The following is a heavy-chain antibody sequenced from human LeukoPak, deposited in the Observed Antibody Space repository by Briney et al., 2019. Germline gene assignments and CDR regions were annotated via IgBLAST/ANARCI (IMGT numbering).Heavy chain of an antibody. CDR3: VRYCNGGSCYRAAFDV. J-gene: IGHJ3*01. CDR2: IWYDGGKK. CDR1: GFTFSSFV. V-gene: IGHV3-33*08. D-gene: IGHD2-15*01. Sequence: GGSLRLSCAASGFTFSSFVMSWVRQAPGKGLEWVALIWYDGGKKYYTDSVRGRFTISRDNSKNTLYLQMDSLRAEDTAVYYCVRYCNGGSCYRAAFDVWGPGTMVTVSS.